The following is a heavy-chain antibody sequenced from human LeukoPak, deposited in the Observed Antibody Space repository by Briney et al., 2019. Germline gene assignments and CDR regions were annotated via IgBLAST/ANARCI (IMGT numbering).Heavy chain of an antibody. D-gene: IGHD3-9*01. CDR1: GGSISSSSYY. Sequence: PSETLSLTCTVSGGSISSSSYYWGWIRQPPGKGLEWIGSIYYSGSTYYNPSLKSRVTISVHTSKNKFSLKLSSVTAANTAVYYCASSPPGYYDIFTAYSPYYYGMDVWGQGTTVTVSS. J-gene: IGHJ6*02. CDR2: IYYSGST. V-gene: IGHV4-39*01. CDR3: ASSPPGYYDIFTAYSPYYYGMDV.